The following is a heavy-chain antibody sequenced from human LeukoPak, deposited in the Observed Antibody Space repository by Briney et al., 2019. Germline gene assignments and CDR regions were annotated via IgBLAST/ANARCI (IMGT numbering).Heavy chain of an antibody. CDR3: ARVPFSMGYYGSVTFYGFDY. CDR2: INTDGSFT. D-gene: IGHD3-10*01. Sequence: GGSLRLSCAASGFTFSDYWMHWVRQAPGKGLVGVSRINTDGSFTSYAGSVKGRFTISRDSAKNTLYLQMNSLRVEDTAVFYCARVPFSMGYYGSVTFYGFDYWGQGTLVTVSS. CDR1: GFTFSDYW. V-gene: IGHV3-74*01. J-gene: IGHJ4*02.